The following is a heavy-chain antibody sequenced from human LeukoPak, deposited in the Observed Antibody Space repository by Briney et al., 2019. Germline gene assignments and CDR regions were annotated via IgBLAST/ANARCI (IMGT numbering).Heavy chain of an antibody. CDR2: IYYSGST. D-gene: IGHD3-3*01. Sequence: SETLSLTCTVSGGSISSGDYYWSWIRQPPGKSLEWIGYIYYSGSTYYNPSLKSRVTISVDTSKNQFSLKLSSVTAADTAVYYCARDGVVTSSDAFDIWGQGTMVTVPS. V-gene: IGHV4-30-4*01. J-gene: IGHJ3*02. CDR1: GGSISSGDYY. CDR3: ARDGVVTSSDAFDI.